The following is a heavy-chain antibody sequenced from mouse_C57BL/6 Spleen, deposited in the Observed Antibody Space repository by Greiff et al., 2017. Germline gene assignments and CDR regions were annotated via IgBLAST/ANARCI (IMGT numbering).Heavy chain of an antibody. Sequence: DVMLVESGGGLVKPGGSLKLSCAASGFTFSDYGMHWVRQAPEKGLEWVAYISSGSSTIYYADTVKGRFTISRDNAKNTLFLQMTSLRSEDTAMYYCARPHYYGSEYFDVWGTGTTVTVSS. CDR3: ARPHYYGSEYFDV. J-gene: IGHJ1*03. CDR2: ISSGSSTI. D-gene: IGHD1-1*01. V-gene: IGHV5-17*01. CDR1: GFTFSDYG.